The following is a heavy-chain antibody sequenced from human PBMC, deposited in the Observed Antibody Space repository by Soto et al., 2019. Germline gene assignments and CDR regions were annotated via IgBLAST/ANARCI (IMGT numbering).Heavy chain of an antibody. CDR3: ARARAQYGDYSLLDY. V-gene: IGHV4-59*01. CDR2: IYSSGST. CDR1: TGSLRNYY. J-gene: IGHJ4*02. D-gene: IGHD4-17*01. Sequence: SETLSLTCTVSTGSLRNYYWSWIRQPPGKGLEWIGYIYSSGSTNYNPSLKSRVTISVDTSKNQFSLKLRSVTAADTAVYYCARARAQYGDYSLLDYWGQGTMVTVSS.